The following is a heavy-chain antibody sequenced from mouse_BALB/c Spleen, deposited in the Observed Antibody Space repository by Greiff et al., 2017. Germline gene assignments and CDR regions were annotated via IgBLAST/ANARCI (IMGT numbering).Heavy chain of an antibody. CDR3: ARRNPFYYGKAMDY. Sequence: EVHLVESGGGLVKLGGSLKLSCAASGFTFSSYYMSWVRQTPEKRLELVAAINSNGGSTYYPDTVKGRFTISRDNAKNTLYLQMSSLKSEDTALYYCARRNPFYYGKAMDYWGQGTSVTVSS. V-gene: IGHV5-6-2*01. D-gene: IGHD2-1*01. CDR2: INSNGGST. CDR1: GFTFSSYY. J-gene: IGHJ4*01.